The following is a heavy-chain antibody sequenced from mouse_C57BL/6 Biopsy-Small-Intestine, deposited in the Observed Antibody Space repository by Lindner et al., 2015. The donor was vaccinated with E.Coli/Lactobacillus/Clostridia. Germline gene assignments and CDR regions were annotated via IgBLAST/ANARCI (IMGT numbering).Heavy chain of an antibody. CDR3: ARGPLCAY. J-gene: IGHJ3*01. V-gene: IGHV1-80*01. CDR1: GYAFSNYW. CDR2: IYPGDGDI. Sequence: VQLQESGAEVVKPWASVKISCKTSGYAFSNYWMNWVKQRPGKGLEWIGQIYPGDGDINDNGKFKGKATLTADKSSSTAYMQLSSLTSEDSAVYFCARGPLCAYWGQGTLVTVSA.